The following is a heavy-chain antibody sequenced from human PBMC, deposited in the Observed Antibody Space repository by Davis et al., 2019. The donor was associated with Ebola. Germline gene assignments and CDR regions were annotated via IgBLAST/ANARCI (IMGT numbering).Heavy chain of an antibody. V-gene: IGHV3-74*01. Sequence: PGGSLRLSCAASGFTFSSYWMHWVRQAPEKGLVWVSRINSDGSSTSYADSVKGRFTISRDNAKNTLYLQMNSLRAEDTAVYYCARDSLYWYFDLWGRGTLVTVSS. CDR1: GFTFSSYW. CDR2: INSDGSST. J-gene: IGHJ2*01. CDR3: ARDSLYWYFDL.